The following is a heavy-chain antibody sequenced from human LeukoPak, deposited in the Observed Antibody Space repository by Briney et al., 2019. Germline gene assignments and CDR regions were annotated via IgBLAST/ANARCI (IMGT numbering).Heavy chain of an antibody. CDR2: ISYDGSNK. CDR3: AKGLGDDYGGNSCDY. V-gene: IGHV3-30*18. J-gene: IGHJ4*02. D-gene: IGHD4-23*01. Sequence: GESLRLSCAASGFTFSSYGMHWVRQAPGKGLEWVAVISYDGSNKYYADSVKGRFTISRDNSKNTLYLQMNSLRAEDTAVYYCAKGLGDDYGGNSCDYWGQGTLVTVSS. CDR1: GFTFSSYG.